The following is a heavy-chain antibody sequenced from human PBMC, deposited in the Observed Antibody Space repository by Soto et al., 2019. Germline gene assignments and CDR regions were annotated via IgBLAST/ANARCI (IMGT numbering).Heavy chain of an antibody. D-gene: IGHD5-12*01. Sequence: QVQLVQSGAEVKKPESSVKVSCKAPGGTFSTYAISWVRQAPGQGLEWMGGIIPMFGTANYAQRFQDRVTITADESTNTVSMELSSLRSEDTAVYFCASGIKLWLRRINNGYSGWGQGTLVTVSS. CDR1: GGTFSTYA. J-gene: IGHJ4*02. V-gene: IGHV1-69*12. CDR2: IIPMFGTA. CDR3: ASGIKLWLRRINNGYSG.